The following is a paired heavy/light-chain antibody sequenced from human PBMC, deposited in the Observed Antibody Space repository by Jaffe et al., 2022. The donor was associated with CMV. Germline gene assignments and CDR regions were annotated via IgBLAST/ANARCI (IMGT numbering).Heavy chain of an antibody. V-gene: IGHV4-39*01. D-gene: IGHD3-10*01. Sequence: QLQLQESAPGLLKPSETLSLTCTVSGGSISSSSYYWGWIRQPPGKGLEWIGSIFDRESTYYSPSLNGRVTISVDTSKNEFSLTLTSVTAADTAVYYCATLSNQHHRRDLHRGYYSYREVWGKGTTVTVSS. CDR3: ATLSNQHHRRDLHRGYYSYREV. CDR1: GGSISSSSYY. J-gene: IGHJ6*03. CDR2: IFDREST.
Light chain of an antibody. CDR3: NSRIDDHREI. CDR2: GRN. Sequence: SSELTQDPAVSVALGQTVRITCQGYSLRKYYPSWYQQRPGQAPVLVLYGRNIRPSGIPGRFSGSSSGTTASLTITGAQAEDEADYYCNSRIDDHREIFGTGTRVTVL. J-gene: IGLJ1*01. CDR1: SLRKYY. V-gene: IGLV3-19*01.